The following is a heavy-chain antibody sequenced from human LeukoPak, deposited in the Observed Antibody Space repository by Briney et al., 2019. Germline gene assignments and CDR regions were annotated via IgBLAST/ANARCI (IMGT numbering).Heavy chain of an antibody. CDR3: ARLNSYFDY. V-gene: IGHV4-31*03. CDR2: IYYTGST. CDR1: GGSISSVGYY. D-gene: IGHD1/OR15-1a*01. J-gene: IGHJ4*02. Sequence: SETLSLTCTVSGGSISSVGYYWSWIRQHPGKGLECIGYIYYTGSTFYNPSLESRVTISVDTSKNQFSLKLSSVTAADTAVYFCARLNSYFDYWGQGTLVTVSS.